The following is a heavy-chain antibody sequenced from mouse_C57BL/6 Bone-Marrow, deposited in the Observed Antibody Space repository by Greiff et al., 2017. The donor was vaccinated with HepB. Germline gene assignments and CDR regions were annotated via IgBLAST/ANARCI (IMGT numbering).Heavy chain of an antibody. D-gene: IGHD4-1*01. CDR2: IDPETGGT. J-gene: IGHJ2*01. CDR3: RTPNCYVKTYFYY. CDR1: GYTFTDYE. Sequence: VQLQQSGAELVRPGASVTLSCKASGYTFTDYEMHWVKQTPVHGLEWIGAIDPETGGTAYNQKFKGKAILTADKSSSTAYMELRSLTSEDSAFYYCRTPNCYVKTYFYYWGQGTTLTVSS. V-gene: IGHV1-15*01.